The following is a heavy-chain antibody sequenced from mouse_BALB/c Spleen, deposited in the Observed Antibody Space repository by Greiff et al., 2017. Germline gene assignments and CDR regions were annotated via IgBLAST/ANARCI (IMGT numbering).Heavy chain of an antibody. CDR1: GYTFTSYT. CDR2: INPSSGYT. V-gene: IGHV1-4*01. J-gene: IGHJ2*01. CDR3: AGEGY. Sequence: QVQLQQSGADLVRPGASVKMSCKASGYTFTSYTMHWVNQRPGQGLEWIGYINPSSGYTNYNQKFKDKATLTADKSSSTAYMQLISLTSEDSAVYYGAGEGYWGQGTTVTVSS.